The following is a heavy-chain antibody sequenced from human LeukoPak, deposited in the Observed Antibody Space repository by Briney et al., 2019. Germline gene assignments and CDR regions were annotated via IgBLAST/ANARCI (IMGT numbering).Heavy chain of an antibody. D-gene: IGHD2-2*01. CDR2: INHSGNT. CDR1: GGSFSDYY. V-gene: IGHV4-34*01. Sequence: SSETLSLTCAVYGGSFSDYYWSWLRQPPGKGLEWIGEINHSGNTYCNPSLKSRVTVSVDTSKNQFSLKLDSVTAADTAVYYCARTVGIVVIPGVQEDAYFDNWGQGTLVTVSS. J-gene: IGHJ4*02. CDR3: ARTVGIVVIPGVQEDAYFDN.